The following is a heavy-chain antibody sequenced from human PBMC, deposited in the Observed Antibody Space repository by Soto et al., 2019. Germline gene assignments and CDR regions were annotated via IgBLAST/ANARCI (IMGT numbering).Heavy chain of an antibody. CDR3: ATTGPS. CDR2: IWFDGSNK. V-gene: IGHV3-33*01. CDR1: GFTFSSYG. J-gene: IGHJ5*02. Sequence: VQLVESGGGVVQPGRSLRLSCAASGFTFSSYGMHWVRQAPGKGLEWVAVIWFDGSNKFYADSVKGRFTISRDNSKNTVSLQMNSLRDEDSAAYYCATTGPSWGQGTLVTVSS.